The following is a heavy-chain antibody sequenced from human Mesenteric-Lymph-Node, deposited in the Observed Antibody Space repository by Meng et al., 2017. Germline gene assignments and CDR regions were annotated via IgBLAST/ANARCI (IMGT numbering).Heavy chain of an antibody. CDR3: ARRYGASAYNWFDP. Sequence: QVPLQQWGAGLLKPSETLSLTCTVSGGSISISSYYWGWIRQPPGKGLEWIGSIYYNGSTYYNPSLKSRVTISVDTSKNQFSLKLNSVTAADTAVYYCARRYGASAYNWFDPWGQGTLVTVSS. CDR2: IYYNGST. D-gene: IGHD4-17*01. V-gene: IGHV4-39*01. CDR1: GGSISISSYY. J-gene: IGHJ5*02.